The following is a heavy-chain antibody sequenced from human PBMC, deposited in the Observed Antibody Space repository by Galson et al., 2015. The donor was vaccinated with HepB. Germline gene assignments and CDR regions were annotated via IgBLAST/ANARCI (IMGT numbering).Heavy chain of an antibody. Sequence: SLRLSCAASGFTFSTYTINWVRQAPGKGLEWVSSISSSSSYIYYADSVKGLFTLSRANAKNSLQLQMDRLIAEDTAVYYCVREDDAEKAFDIWGQGTMVTVSS. D-gene: IGHD2-8*01. V-gene: IGHV3-21*01. J-gene: IGHJ3*02. CDR3: VREDDAEKAFDI. CDR1: GFTFSTYT. CDR2: ISSSSSYI.